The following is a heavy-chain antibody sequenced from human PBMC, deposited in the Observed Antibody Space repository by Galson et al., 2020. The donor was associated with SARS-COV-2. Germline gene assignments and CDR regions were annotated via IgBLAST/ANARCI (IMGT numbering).Heavy chain of an antibody. D-gene: IGHD2-2*01. CDR1: GFTFSSYD. V-gene: IGHV3-13*01. Sequence: GESLKISCAASGFTFSSYDMHWVRQATGKGLEWVSAIGTAGDTYYPGSVKGRFTISRENAKNSLYLQMNSLRAGDTAVYYCARGDIVVVLAAMGANYYYYYYMDVWGKGTTVTVSS. J-gene: IGHJ6*03. CDR3: ARGDIVVVLAAMGANYYYYYYMDV. CDR2: IGTAGDT.